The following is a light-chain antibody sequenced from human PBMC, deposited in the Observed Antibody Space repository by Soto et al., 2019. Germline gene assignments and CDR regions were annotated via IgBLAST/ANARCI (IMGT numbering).Light chain of an antibody. J-gene: IGKJ4*01. CDR2: DAS. CDR3: QQRVNWPPT. Sequence: VLTQSPASLSLSPGERATLSCRAGQSVSGYLAWYQQKPGQPPRLLFFDASNRATGVPDRFSAGGSGTDFTLIISSLEPEDFAVYYCQQRVNWPPTFGGGTKVEI. CDR1: QSVSGY. V-gene: IGKV3-11*01.